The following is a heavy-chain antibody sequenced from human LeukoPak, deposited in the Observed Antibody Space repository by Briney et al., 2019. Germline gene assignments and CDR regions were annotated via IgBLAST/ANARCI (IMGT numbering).Heavy chain of an antibody. CDR1: GYTLTELS. CDR2: FDPEDGET. V-gene: IGHV1-24*01. CDR3: ARDVGEYCSSTNCYASHY. D-gene: IGHD2-2*01. Sequence: ASVKVSCEVSGYTLTELSMHWVRQAPGKGLEWMGGFDPEDGETIYAQKFQGRVTMTEDTSTDTAYMELSSLRSEDTAVYYCARDVGEYCSSTNCYASHYWGQGTLVTVSS. J-gene: IGHJ4*02.